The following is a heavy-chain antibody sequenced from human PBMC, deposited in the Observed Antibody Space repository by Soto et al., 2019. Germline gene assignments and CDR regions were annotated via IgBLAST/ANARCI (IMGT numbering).Heavy chain of an antibody. CDR2: IYHSGST. V-gene: IGHV4-30-2*01. J-gene: IGHJ4*02. D-gene: IGHD3-10*01. CDR3: ARGSPPWAYYGSGSYFDY. Sequence: CAVSGGSISSGGYSWSWIRQPPGKGLEWIGYIYHSGSTYYNPSLKSRVTISVDRSKNQFSLKLSSVTAADTAVYYCARGSPPWAYYGSGSYFDYWGQGTLVTVSS. CDR1: GGSISSGGYS.